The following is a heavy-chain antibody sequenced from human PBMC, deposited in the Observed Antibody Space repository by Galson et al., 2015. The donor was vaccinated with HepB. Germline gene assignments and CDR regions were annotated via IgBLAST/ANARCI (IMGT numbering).Heavy chain of an antibody. CDR2: INPSGAST. V-gene: IGHV1-46*03. Sequence: SVKVSCKASGYSFSSYYIHWVRQAPGQGLEWMGLINPSGASTSHAQKFKGRVTMTRDTSTSTVHMELSSLRSEDTAVYFCTRADYFDSSGYFRPHPGTYYFDSWGQGTLVTVSS. J-gene: IGHJ4*02. D-gene: IGHD3-22*01. CDR1: GYSFSSYY. CDR3: TRADYFDSSGYFRPHPGTYYFDS.